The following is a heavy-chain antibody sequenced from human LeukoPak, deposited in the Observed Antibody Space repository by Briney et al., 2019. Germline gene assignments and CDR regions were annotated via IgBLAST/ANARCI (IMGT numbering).Heavy chain of an antibody. CDR3: ARGITIFGVVIGH. Sequence: SVKGRFTISRDNAKNSLFLQMTSLRAGGTAVYYCARGITIFGVVIGHWGQGTLVTVST. D-gene: IGHD3-3*01. V-gene: IGHV3-7*04. J-gene: IGHJ4*02.